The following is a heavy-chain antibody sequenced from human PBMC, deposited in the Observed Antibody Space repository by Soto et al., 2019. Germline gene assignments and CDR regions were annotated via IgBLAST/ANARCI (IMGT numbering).Heavy chain of an antibody. CDR2: RSGGGGGAT. V-gene: IGHV3-23*01. CDR3: AKVASNWYYTRYYFDY. J-gene: IGHJ4*02. Sequence: EVHLLESGGGLVQPGGSLRLSCAASGFTFSSYAMSWVRQAPGKGLEWVSTRSGGGGGATYYGDSVKGRFTISRDTYKNTLSLQMNSLRGDDTAVYYCAKVASNWYYTRYYFDYWGQGTLVTVSS. D-gene: IGHD1-7*01. CDR1: GFTFSSYA.